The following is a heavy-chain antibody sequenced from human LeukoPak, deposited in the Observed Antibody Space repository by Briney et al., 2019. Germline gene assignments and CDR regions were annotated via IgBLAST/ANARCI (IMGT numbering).Heavy chain of an antibody. V-gene: IGHV5-51*01. CDR1: GYSFTSYW. CDR2: IYPGDSDT. D-gene: IGHD6-19*01. J-gene: IGHJ4*02. Sequence: GESLKISCKGSGYSFTSYWIGWVRQMPGKGLEWMGIIYPGDSDTRYSPSFQGQVTISADKSINTAYLQWSSLKASDAAMYYCARGMSSGWSGADYWGQGTLVTVSS. CDR3: ARGMSSGWSGADY.